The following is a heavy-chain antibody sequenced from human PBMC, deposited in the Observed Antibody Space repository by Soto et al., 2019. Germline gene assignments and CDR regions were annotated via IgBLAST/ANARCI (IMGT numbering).Heavy chain of an antibody. CDR3: AREGDPIDY. CDR2: ISAYNGNT. V-gene: IGHV1-18*04. CDR1: GYTFTGYY. Sequence: ASVKVSCKASGYTFTGYYMHWVRQAPGQGLEWMGWISAYNGNTNYAQNFQGRVTMTTDTSTSTACMERRSLRSDDTAVYYCAREGDPIDYWGQGTLVTVSS. J-gene: IGHJ4*02. D-gene: IGHD2-21*01.